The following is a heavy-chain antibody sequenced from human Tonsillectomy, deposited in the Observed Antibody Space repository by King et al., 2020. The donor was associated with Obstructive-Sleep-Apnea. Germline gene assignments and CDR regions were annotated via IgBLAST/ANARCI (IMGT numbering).Heavy chain of an antibody. D-gene: IGHD4-17*01. J-gene: IGHJ4*02. CDR2: ISSGGTNK. V-gene: IGHV3-11*01. CDR3: VRDFPPVPYGDYVVNDH. CDR1: GFTFSDYF. Sequence: VQLVESGGDLVKPGGSLRLSCAASGFTFSDYFMSWIRQAPGKGLEWVSYISSGGTNKHYADSVKGRFTISRDNTKNTLYLQMNSLRAEDTAIYYCVRDFPPVPYGDYVVNDHWGQGTLVTVSS.